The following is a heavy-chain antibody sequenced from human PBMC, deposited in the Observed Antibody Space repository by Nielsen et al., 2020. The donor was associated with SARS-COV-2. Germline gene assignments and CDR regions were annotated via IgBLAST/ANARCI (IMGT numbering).Heavy chain of an antibody. CDR2: ISAYNGNT. V-gene: IGHV1-18*01. J-gene: IGHJ6*02. D-gene: IGHD3-10*01. CDR3: ARDPDYYGSGTTYYYGMDV. Sequence: ASVKVSCKASGYTFTSYGISWVRQAPGQGLEWMGWISAYNGNTNYAQKLQGRVTMTTDTSTSTAYMELRGLRSDDTAVYYCARDPDYYGSGTTYYYGMDVWGQGTTVTVSS. CDR1: GYTFTSYG.